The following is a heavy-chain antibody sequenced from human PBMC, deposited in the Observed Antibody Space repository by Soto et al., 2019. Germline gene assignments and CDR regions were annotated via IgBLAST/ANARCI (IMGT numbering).Heavy chain of an antibody. CDR2: IWYDGSNK. V-gene: IGHV3-33*01. D-gene: IGHD4-17*01. CDR3: ARDYGDYVPTFDY. J-gene: IGHJ4*02. CDR1: GFTFSSYG. Sequence: GGSLRLSCAASGFTFSSYGMHWVRQAPGKGLEWVAVIWYDGSNKYYADSVKGRFTISRDNSKNTLYLQMNSLRAEDTAVYYCARDYGDYVPTFDYWGQGTLVTVSS.